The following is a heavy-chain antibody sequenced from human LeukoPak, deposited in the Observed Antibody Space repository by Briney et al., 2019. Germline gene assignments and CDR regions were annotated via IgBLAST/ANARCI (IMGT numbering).Heavy chain of an antibody. CDR3: TTDFPFYSDIVATQGEY. Sequence: PGGSLRLSCAASEFIFSSYAMHWVRQAPGKGLEGVGRIKSKTDGGTTDYAAPVKGRFTISRDDSKNTLYLQMNSLKTEDTAVYYCTTDFPFYSDIVATQGEYWGQGTLVTVSS. CDR1: EFIFSSYA. V-gene: IGHV3-15*01. CDR2: IKSKTDGGTT. J-gene: IGHJ4*02. D-gene: IGHD5-12*01.